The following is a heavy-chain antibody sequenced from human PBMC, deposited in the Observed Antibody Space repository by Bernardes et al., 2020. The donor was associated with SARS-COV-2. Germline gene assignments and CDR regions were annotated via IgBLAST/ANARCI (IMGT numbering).Heavy chain of an antibody. V-gene: IGHV3-33*01. CDR2: IWYDGSNK. D-gene: IGHD3-22*01. CDR1: GFTFSSYG. J-gene: IGHJ6*02. CDR3: ARDAYYYDRSGYYWGKYDYYGMDV. Sequence: GGSLRLSCAASGFTFSSYGMHWVRQAPGKGLEWVAFIWYDGSNKNYADSVKGRFAISRDNSKNTLYLQMNSLRAEDTAVYYCARDAYYYDRSGYYWGKYDYYGMDVWGQGTTVTVSS.